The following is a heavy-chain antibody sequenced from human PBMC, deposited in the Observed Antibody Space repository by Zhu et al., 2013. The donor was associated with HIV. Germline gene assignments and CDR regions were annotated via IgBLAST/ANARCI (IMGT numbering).Heavy chain of an antibody. D-gene: IGHD3-3*01. V-gene: IGHV1-46*01. CDR1: GYTFTSYY. CDR2: INPSGGST. Sequence: QVQLVQSGAEVKKPGASVKVSCKASGYTFTSYYMHWVRQAPGQGLEWMGIINPSGGSTSYAQKFQGRVTMTRDTSTSTVYMELSSLRSEDTAVYYCARDGLRGRGYYDFWSGYPTLVAQYGMDVWGQGTTVTVSS. CDR3: ARDGLRGRGYYDFWSGYPTLVAQYGMDV. J-gene: IGHJ6*02.